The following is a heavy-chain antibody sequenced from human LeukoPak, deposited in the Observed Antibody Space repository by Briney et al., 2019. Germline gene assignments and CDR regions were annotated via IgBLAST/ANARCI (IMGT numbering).Heavy chain of an antibody. D-gene: IGHD4/OR15-4a*01. V-gene: IGHV1-18*01. J-gene: IGHJ4*02. CDR1: GYTFTSYG. CDR2: ISAYNGNT. Sequence: GASVKVSCKASGYTFTSYGISWVRQAPGQGLEWMGWISAYNGNTNYAQKFQGRVTMTRDTSTSTVYMELSSLNSEDTAVYYCARVVSYGGNLLFDYWGQGTLVTVSS. CDR3: ARVVSYGGNLLFDY.